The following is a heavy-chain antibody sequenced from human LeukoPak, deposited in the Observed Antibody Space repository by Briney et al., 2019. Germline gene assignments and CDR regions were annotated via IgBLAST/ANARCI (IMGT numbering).Heavy chain of an antibody. D-gene: IGHD2-15*01. V-gene: IGHV1-2*02. CDR2: INPNSGGT. CDR3: ARDLGPYCSGGSCRAFDY. CDR1: GYTFTGYY. Sequence: ASVKVSCKASGYTFTGYYMHWVRQAPGQGLEWMGWINPNSGGTNYAQKFQGGVTMTRDTSISTAYMELSRLRSDDTAVYYCARDLGPYCSGGSCRAFDYWGQGTLVTVSS. J-gene: IGHJ4*02.